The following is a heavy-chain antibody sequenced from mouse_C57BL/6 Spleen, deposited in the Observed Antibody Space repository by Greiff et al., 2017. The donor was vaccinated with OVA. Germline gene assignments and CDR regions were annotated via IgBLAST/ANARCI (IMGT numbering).Heavy chain of an antibody. CDR3: ARRTTAFDY. J-gene: IGHJ2*01. CDR2: IDPSDSYT. V-gene: IGHV1-50*01. Sequence: QVQLQQPGAELVKPGASVKLSCKASGYTFTSYWMQWVKQRPGQGLEWIGEIDPSDSYTNYNQKFKGKATLTVDTSSSTADMQLSSLTSEDSAVYYCARRTTAFDYWGQGTTLTVSS. D-gene: IGHD1-2*01. CDR1: GYTFTSYW.